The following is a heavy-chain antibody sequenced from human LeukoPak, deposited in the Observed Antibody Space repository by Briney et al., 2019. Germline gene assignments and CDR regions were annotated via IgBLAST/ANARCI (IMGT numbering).Heavy chain of an antibody. Sequence: GALRLSCTASGFSFSSHGMHWVRQAPGKGLEWVAFIRSDGNNQYYADSAKGRFTISRDRSKNTVYLELNRLTPDDTAVFYCARELGGMTAPPVFGHWGQGTLVTVSS. CDR2: IRSDGNNQ. D-gene: IGHD6-13*01. CDR3: ARELGGMTAPPVFGH. J-gene: IGHJ4*02. V-gene: IGHV3-30*02. CDR1: GFSFSSHG.